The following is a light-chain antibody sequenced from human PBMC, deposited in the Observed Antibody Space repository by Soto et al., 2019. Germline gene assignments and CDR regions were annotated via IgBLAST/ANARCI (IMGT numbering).Light chain of an antibody. Sequence: QSALTQPASVSGSPGQSITISCTGTSSDVGSYNVVSWYQQHPGKGPKVMIYEGSKRPSGVSNRFSGSKSGNTASLTISELLAEDEADYYCCSYAGSSTFVFGGGTKLTVL. V-gene: IGLV2-23*01. CDR3: CSYAGSSTFV. J-gene: IGLJ3*02. CDR2: EGS. CDR1: SSDVGSYNV.